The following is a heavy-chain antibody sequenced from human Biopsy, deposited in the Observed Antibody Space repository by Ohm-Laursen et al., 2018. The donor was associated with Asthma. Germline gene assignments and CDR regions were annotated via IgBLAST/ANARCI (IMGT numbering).Heavy chain of an antibody. V-gene: IGHV3-9*01. CDR3: AKATLGDIGKDY. Sequence: SLRLSCAASGFTFADYGMHWVRQAPGKGLEWVSGISWNSGSIGYADSVKGRFTISRDNAKNSLYLQMNSLRVEDTALYYCAKATLGDIGKDYWGQGTLVTVSS. J-gene: IGHJ4*02. CDR2: ISWNSGSI. D-gene: IGHD2-21*01. CDR1: GFTFADYG.